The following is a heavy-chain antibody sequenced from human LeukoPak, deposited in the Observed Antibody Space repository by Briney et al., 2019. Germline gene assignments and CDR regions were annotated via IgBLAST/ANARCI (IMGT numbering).Heavy chain of an antibody. CDR1: GGSIRRHY. CDR3: ARGEHSVDS. J-gene: IGHJ4*02. Sequence: SETLSLTCTVSGGSIRRHYWNWIRQPAGKGLEWIGRIYSSGYTNDNPFLKGRITMSVDMSKNQFSLRLNSVTAADTAVYYCARGEHSVDSWGQGMLVTVSS. V-gene: IGHV4-4*07. D-gene: IGHD1/OR15-1a*01. CDR2: IYSSGYT.